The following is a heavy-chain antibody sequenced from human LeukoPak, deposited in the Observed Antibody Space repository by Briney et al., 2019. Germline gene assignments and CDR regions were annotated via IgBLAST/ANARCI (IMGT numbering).Heavy chain of an antibody. CDR3: ARQSHSITDY. Sequence: GESLKISCKGSGYNFTNYWIGWVRQMSGEGLEWMGIMYPGDSDTRYSPSFQGQVTISADRSISTPYLQWSSLKASDTAMYYCARQSHSITDYWGQGTLVTVSS. V-gene: IGHV5-51*01. CDR1: GYNFTNYW. J-gene: IGHJ4*02. CDR2: MYPGDSDT. D-gene: IGHD1-14*01.